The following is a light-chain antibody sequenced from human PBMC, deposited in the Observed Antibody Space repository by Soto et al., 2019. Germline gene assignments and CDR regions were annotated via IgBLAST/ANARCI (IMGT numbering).Light chain of an antibody. CDR3: LQDYRYPYT. Sequence: IQMSQSPSSLSASVGDRVTITCRASESIGSYLNWYQQKPGRVPKLLIYASSLQSGVPSRFSGSASGTDFTLTISSLQPEDFATYYCLQDYRYPYTFGQGTKVDIK. CDR1: ESIGSY. CDR2: AS. J-gene: IGKJ2*01. V-gene: IGKV1-6*01.